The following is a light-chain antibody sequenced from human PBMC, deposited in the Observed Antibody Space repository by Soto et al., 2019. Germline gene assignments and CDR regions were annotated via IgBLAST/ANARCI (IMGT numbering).Light chain of an antibody. CDR1: QSVSSN. Sequence: TQSPPPRSLSPGERATLSCRASQSVSSNLAWYQQKPGQAPRLLIYGAATRATGMLARFSGSGFGTEVTLTISSLQSQDFVVYYCQLYNNWPPQTFGEGTKVDIK. CDR2: GAA. CDR3: QLYNNWPPQT. J-gene: IGKJ1*01. V-gene: IGKV3-15*01.